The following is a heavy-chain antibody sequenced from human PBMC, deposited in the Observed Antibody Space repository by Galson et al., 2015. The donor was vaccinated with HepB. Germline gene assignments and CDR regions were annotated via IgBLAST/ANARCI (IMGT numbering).Heavy chain of an antibody. V-gene: IGHV4-59*01. CDR1: GGSISSYY. Sequence: ETLSLTCTVSGGSISSYYWSWIRQPPGKGLEWIGYIYYSGSTDYNPSLKSRVTISVDTSKNQFSLKLSSVTAADTAVYYCARYDSSGYILYYWGQGTLVTVSS. CDR2: IYYSGST. J-gene: IGHJ4*02. D-gene: IGHD3-22*01. CDR3: ARYDSSGYILYY.